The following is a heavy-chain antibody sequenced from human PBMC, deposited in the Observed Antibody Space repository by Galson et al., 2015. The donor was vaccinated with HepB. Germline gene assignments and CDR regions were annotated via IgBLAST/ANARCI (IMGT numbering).Heavy chain of an antibody. Sequence: LRLSCAASGFPFDDYAMHWVRQAPGKGLEWVSGISWNSGSIGYADSVKGRFTISRDNAKNSLYLQMNSLRAEDTALYYCARGLGFLEWLSPFDYWGQGTLVTVSS. CDR3: ARGLGFLEWLSPFDY. CDR2: ISWNSGSI. J-gene: IGHJ4*02. CDR1: GFPFDDYA. D-gene: IGHD3-3*01. V-gene: IGHV3-9*01.